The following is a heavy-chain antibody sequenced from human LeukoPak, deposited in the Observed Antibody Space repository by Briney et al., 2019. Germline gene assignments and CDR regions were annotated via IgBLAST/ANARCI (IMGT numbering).Heavy chain of an antibody. CDR2: ISYDGSNK. CDR3: AKAGYGSGTLYYYGMDV. CDR1: GFTFSSYA. Sequence: PGGSLRLSCAASGFTFSSYAMHWVRQAPGKGLEWVAVISYDGSNKYYADSVKGRFTISRDNSKNTLYLQMNSLRAEDTAVYYCAKAGYGSGTLYYYGMDVWGQGTTVTVSS. D-gene: IGHD3-10*01. J-gene: IGHJ6*02. V-gene: IGHV3-30*04.